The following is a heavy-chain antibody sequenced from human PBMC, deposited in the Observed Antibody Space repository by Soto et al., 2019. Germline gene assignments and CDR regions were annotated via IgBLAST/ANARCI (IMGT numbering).Heavy chain of an antibody. Sequence: EVQLVESGGGLVQPGGSLRLSCAASGFTFSDHYMDWVRQAPGKGLEWVGRTRNKANSYTTEYAASVKGRFTISRDDSKNSLYLHMNSQKTEDTAVYYCARDGGFYWGQGTLVTVSS. CDR2: TRNKANSYTT. CDR3: ARDGGFY. CDR1: GFTFSDHY. V-gene: IGHV3-72*01. J-gene: IGHJ4*02.